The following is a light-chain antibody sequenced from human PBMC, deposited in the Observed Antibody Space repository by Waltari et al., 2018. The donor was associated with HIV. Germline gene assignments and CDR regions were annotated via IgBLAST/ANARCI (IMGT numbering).Light chain of an antibody. CDR1: SSDIGGYQY. V-gene: IGLV2-14*01. J-gene: IGLJ3*02. CDR2: EVS. CDR3: SSFTGTTALV. Sequence: QSALTQPASVSGSPGQSITISCTGTSSDIGGYQYVSWFQQHPDKAPKLIIYEVSNRPSEISNRFSGSKSGNTASLTISELQAEDEADYYCSSFTGTTALVFGGGTKLTVL.